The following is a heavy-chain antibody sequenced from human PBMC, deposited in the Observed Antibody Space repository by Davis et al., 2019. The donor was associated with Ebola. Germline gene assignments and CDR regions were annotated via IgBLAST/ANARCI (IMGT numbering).Heavy chain of an antibody. Sequence: ASVKVSCKASGYTFTSYYMHWVRQAPGQGLEWMGIINPSGGSTSYAQKFQGRVTMTRDTSTSTVYMELSSLRSEDTAVYYCARDSIAAAGANWFDPWGQGTLVTVSS. CDR3: ARDSIAAAGANWFDP. J-gene: IGHJ5*02. D-gene: IGHD6-13*01. CDR2: INPSGGST. V-gene: IGHV1-46*01. CDR1: GYTFTSYY.